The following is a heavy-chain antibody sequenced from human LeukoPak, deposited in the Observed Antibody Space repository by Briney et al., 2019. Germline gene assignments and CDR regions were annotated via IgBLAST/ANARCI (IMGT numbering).Heavy chain of an antibody. V-gene: IGHV3-7*01. CDR3: ARGSDCSSTSCYLRYYYMDV. D-gene: IGHD2-2*01. CDR2: IKQDGSEK. CDR1: GFTFSSYW. J-gene: IGHJ6*03. Sequence: PGGSLRLSCAASGFTFSSYWMSWVRQAPGKGLEWVANIKQDGSEKYYVDSVKGRFTISRDNAKNSLYLQMNSLRAEDTAVYYCARGSDCSSTSCYLRYYYMDVWGKGTTVTVSS.